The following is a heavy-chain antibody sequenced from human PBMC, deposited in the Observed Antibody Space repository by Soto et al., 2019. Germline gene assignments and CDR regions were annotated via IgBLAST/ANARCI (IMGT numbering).Heavy chain of an antibody. CDR3: ARDSSGPGYSYGKFDY. CDR2: IYYSGIT. V-gene: IGHV4-31*03. CDR1: GASISSGGYF. D-gene: IGHD5-18*01. J-gene: IGHJ4*02. Sequence: SETLSLTCTVSGASISSGGYFWTWIRQRPGKGLEWIGNIYYSGITYYNPSLRSRVSISLAPSESQFSLKVNSVTAADTAVYYCARDSSGPGYSYGKFDYWGQGTLVTVSS.